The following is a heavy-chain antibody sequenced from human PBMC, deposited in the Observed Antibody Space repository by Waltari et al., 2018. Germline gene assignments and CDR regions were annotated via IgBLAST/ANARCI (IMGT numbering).Heavy chain of an antibody. Sequence: QVQLQESGPGLVKPSQTLSLTCTVSGGSISSGSYYWSWIRQPAGKGLEWIGRIYTSGSTNYNPSLKSRVTISVDTSKNQFYLKLSSVTAADTAVYYCAREVDCSSTSCFLFDYWGQGTLVTVSS. CDR3: AREVDCSSTSCFLFDY. CDR2: IYTSGST. D-gene: IGHD2-2*01. J-gene: IGHJ4*02. V-gene: IGHV4-61*02. CDR1: GGSISSGSYY.